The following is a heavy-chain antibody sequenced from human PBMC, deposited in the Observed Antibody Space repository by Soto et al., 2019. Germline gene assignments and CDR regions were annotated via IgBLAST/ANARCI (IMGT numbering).Heavy chain of an antibody. V-gene: IGHV3-30*03. CDR1: GFTFSNYG. Sequence: QVQLVESGGGVVQPGRSLRLSCAASGFTFSNYGMHWVRQAPGKGLEWVAVISYDGSKKYYADSAKGPFTISRDNAKNTLYLQVNSLRAEDTAVYYCARDQCSGGSCSKPGTHLDYWGQGTLVTVSS. J-gene: IGHJ4*02. CDR3: ARDQCSGGSCSKPGTHLDY. D-gene: IGHD2-15*01. CDR2: ISYDGSKK.